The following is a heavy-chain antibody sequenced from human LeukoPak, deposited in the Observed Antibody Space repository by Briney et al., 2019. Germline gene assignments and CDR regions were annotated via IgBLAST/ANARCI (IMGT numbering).Heavy chain of an antibody. J-gene: IGHJ3*02. D-gene: IGHD4-17*01. V-gene: IGHV1-69*05. CDR3: ARDPGLWDYGDRRGAFDI. CDR2: IIPIFGTA. CDR1: GGTFSSYA. Sequence: GASVKVSCKASGGTFSSYAISWVRQAPGQGLEWMGGIIPIFGTANYEQKFQGRVTITTDESTSTAYMELSSLSSEDTAVYYCARDPGLWDYGDRRGAFDIWGQGTMVTVSS.